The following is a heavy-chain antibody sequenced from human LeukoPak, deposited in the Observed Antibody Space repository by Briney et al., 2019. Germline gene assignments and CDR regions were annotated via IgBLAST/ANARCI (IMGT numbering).Heavy chain of an antibody. CDR2: INHRGST. V-gene: IGHV4-34*01. Sequence: AESLSLTCAVYGGSFSGYYWSWIRQPPGKGLEWIGEINHRGSTNYNPSLKSRVTISEDTSKNQFSLKLSSVTAADTAVYYCARGVSSVGATREDYFDYWGQGTLVTVSS. D-gene: IGHD1-26*01. CDR3: ARGVSSVGATREDYFDY. J-gene: IGHJ4*02. CDR1: GGSFSGYY.